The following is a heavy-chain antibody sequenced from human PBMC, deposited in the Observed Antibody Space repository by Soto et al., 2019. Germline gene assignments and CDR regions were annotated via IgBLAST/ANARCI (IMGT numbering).Heavy chain of an antibody. D-gene: IGHD3-22*01. V-gene: IGHV1-2*04. CDR2: INPNSGGT. J-gene: IGHJ6*02. CDR3: ARDHRLSYYYDSSGYPRPYYYYGMDV. CDR1: GYTFTGYY. Sequence: ASVKVSCKASGYTFTGYYMHWVRQAPGQGLEWMGWINPNSGGTNYAQKFQGWVTITRDTSISTAYMELSRLRSDDTAVYYCARDHRLSYYYDSSGYPRPYYYYGMDVWGQGTTVTVSS.